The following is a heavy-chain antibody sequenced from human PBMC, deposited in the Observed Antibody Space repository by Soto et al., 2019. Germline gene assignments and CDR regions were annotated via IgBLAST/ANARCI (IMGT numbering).Heavy chain of an antibody. D-gene: IGHD2-2*01. CDR1: GGPFSSYA. CDR2: IIPISETT. J-gene: IGHJ6*02. V-gene: IGHV1-69*01. CDR3: ARSQGSSTSLEIYYYYYYGMDV. Sequence: QVQLVQSGAEVKKPGPSVKVSCKASGGPFSSYAISWVRQAPGKGLEWMGGIIPISETTNYAQKFQGRVTITVDESKSTAYMELSSLRSEDTAVYYCARSQGSSTSLEIYYYYYYGMDVWGQGTTVTVSS.